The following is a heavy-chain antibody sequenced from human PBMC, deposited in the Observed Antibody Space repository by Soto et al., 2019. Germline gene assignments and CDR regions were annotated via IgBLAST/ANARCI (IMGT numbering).Heavy chain of an antibody. J-gene: IGHJ6*02. CDR1: GGTFGSYG. CDR3: ARGVGDSPQYYGMDV. D-gene: IGHD4-17*01. Sequence: QVQLVQSGAEVKKPGSSVKVSCKSSGGTFGSYGLSWVRQAPGQGLEWMGGIIPMFGTTHYAQQCQGRVTISADTSTSTAYMDLSRLRTADTAVYYCARGVGDSPQYYGMDVWGQGTTVTVSS. V-gene: IGHV1-69*06. CDR2: IIPMFGTT.